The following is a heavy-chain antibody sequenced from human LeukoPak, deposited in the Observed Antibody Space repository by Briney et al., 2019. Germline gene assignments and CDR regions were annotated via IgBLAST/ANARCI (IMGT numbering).Heavy chain of an antibody. Sequence: ASVKVSCKASGYTFTSYGISWVRQAPGQGLEWMGWISAYNGNTNYAQKLQGRVTMTTDTSTSTAYMELRSLRSDDTAVYYCARVGDSGFFNQKGAFDIWGQGTMVTVSS. J-gene: IGHJ3*02. CDR2: ISAYNGNT. V-gene: IGHV1-18*01. CDR3: ARVGDSGFFNQKGAFDI. D-gene: IGHD2-2*01. CDR1: GYTFTSYG.